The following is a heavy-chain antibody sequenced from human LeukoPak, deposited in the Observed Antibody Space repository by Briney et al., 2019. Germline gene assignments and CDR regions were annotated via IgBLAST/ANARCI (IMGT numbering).Heavy chain of an antibody. CDR2: MKQDGSEK. CDR3: ARDLGHTGYDLYDY. D-gene: IGHD5-12*01. Sequence: SGGSLRLSCAVSGINFRGYRMAWVRQAPGKGLEWVANMKQDGSEKYYVDSVKGRFTISRDNAKNSLYLEMNSLRVEDTAVYYCARDLGHTGYDLYDYWGQGTLVTVSS. CDR1: GINFRGYR. V-gene: IGHV3-7*01. J-gene: IGHJ4*02.